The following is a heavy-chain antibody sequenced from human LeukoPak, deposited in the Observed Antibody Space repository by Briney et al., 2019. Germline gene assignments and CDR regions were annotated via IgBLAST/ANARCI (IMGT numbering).Heavy chain of an antibody. CDR2: LNPNNGDT. Sequence: ASVKVSCKASGYTFTANYMHWVRQAPGQGLEWMGRLNPNNGDTTYAQKFQGRVTMTRDASISTAYMELSSLRSDDTAVYYCAREGRNWFDPWGQGTLVTVSS. J-gene: IGHJ5*02. CDR3: AREGRNWFDP. V-gene: IGHV1-2*06. CDR1: GYTFTANY.